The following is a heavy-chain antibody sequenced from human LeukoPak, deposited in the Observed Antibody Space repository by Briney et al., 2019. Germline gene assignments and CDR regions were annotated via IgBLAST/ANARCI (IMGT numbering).Heavy chain of an antibody. CDR1: GFTFDDYA. CDR2: ISWNSGSI. V-gene: IGHV3-9*01. J-gene: IGHJ4*02. D-gene: IGHD6-13*01. CDR3: AKSPHTAGGSWDYSDY. Sequence: PGGSLRLSCAASGFTFDDYAMHWVRQAPGKGLEWVSGISWNSGSIGYADSVKGRFTISRDNAKNSLYLQMNGLRAEDTALYYCAKSPHTAGGSWDYSDYWGQGTLVTVSS.